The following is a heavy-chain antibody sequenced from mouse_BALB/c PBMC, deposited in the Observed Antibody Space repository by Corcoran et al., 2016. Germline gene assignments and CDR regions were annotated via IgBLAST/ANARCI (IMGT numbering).Heavy chain of an antibody. D-gene: IGHD1-1*01. J-gene: IGHJ1*01. CDR2: ISYDGSN. V-gene: IGHV3-6*02. CDR3: ARDMNYYGSRYFDV. CDR1: GYSITSGYY. Sequence: DVQLQESGPGLVKPSQSLSLTCSVTGYSITSGYYWNWIRQFPGNKLEWMGYISYDGSNNYNPSLKNRISITRDTSKNQFFLKLNSVTTEDTATYYCARDMNYYGSRYFDVWGAGTTVTVSS.